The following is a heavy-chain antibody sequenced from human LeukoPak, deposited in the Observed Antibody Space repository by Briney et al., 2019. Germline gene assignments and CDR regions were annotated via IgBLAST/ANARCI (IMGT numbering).Heavy chain of an antibody. Sequence: SETLSLTCTVSGGSISSSSYYWGWIRQPPGKGLEWIGRIYTSGSTNYNPSLKSRVTMSVDTSKNQFSLKLSSVTAADTAVYYCAREPPCGGDCYYQPYYYYYMDVWGKGTTVTISS. CDR1: GGSISSSSYY. CDR3: AREPPCGGDCYYQPYYYYYMDV. J-gene: IGHJ6*03. CDR2: IYTSGST. V-gene: IGHV4-39*07. D-gene: IGHD2-21*02.